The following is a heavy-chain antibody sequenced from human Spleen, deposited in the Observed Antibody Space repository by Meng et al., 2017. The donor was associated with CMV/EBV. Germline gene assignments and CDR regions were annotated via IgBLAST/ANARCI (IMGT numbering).Heavy chain of an antibody. CDR2: ISGSGGSI. Sequence: GGSLRLSCAPSGFTFNNYAMTWVRQAPGKGLEWVSSISGSGGSIYYADSVKGRFTISRDNSKNTLYLQMNSLRAEDTAVYYCARDFWQQGYYYGMDVWGQGTTVTVSS. D-gene: IGHD3-3*01. CDR1: GFTFNNYA. CDR3: ARDFWQQGYYYGMDV. J-gene: IGHJ6*02. V-gene: IGHV3-23*01.